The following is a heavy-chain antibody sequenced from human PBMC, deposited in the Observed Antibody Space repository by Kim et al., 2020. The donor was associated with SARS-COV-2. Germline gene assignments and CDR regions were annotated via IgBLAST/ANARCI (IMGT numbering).Heavy chain of an antibody. CDR1: GDSVSSNSAA. D-gene: IGHD3-10*01. J-gene: IGHJ4*02. CDR3: ARATVSTERMVRGVITL. CDR2: TYYRSKWYN. V-gene: IGHV6-1*01. Sequence: SQTLSLPCAISGDSVSSNSAAWNWIRQSPSRGLEWLGRTYYRSKWYNDYAVSVKSRITINPDTSKNQFSLQLNSVTPEDTAVYYCARATVSTERMVRGVITLWGQGTLVTVSS.